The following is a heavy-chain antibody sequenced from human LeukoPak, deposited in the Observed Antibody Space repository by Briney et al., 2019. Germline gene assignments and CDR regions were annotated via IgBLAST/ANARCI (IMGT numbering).Heavy chain of an antibody. Sequence: TGGSLRPSCVASGFIFSNYWMIWVRQAQGKGLEWVGNIKEDGSEKRYADSVRGRFTISRDNAQTSIYLQMNSLRAEDTAVYYCARASKPWLQLTWGQGTLVTVSS. CDR1: GFIFSNYW. J-gene: IGHJ5*02. V-gene: IGHV3-7*05. CDR2: IKEDGSEK. D-gene: IGHD5-24*01. CDR3: ARASKPWLQLT.